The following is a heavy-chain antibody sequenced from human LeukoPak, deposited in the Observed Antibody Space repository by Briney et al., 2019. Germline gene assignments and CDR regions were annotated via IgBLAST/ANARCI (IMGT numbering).Heavy chain of an antibody. J-gene: IGHJ4*02. CDR1: GYTCTSYY. CDR3: ARVTSGWSFNDYYFDY. CDR2: INPSGGST. Sequence: ASVKVSCKASGYTCTSYYMHWVRQAPGQGLEWLGIINPSGGSTSYAQKFQGRVTMTRDTSTSTVYMELSSLRSEDTAVYYCARVTSGWSFNDYYFDYWGQGTLVTVSS. V-gene: IGHV1-46*01. D-gene: IGHD6-19*01.